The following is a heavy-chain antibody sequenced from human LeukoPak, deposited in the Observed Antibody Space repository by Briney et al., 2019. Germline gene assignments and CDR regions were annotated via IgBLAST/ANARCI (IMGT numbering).Heavy chain of an antibody. D-gene: IGHD2-15*01. CDR2: ISGSGGST. J-gene: IGHJ5*02. CDR3: AKVRVVAAIADIWWFDP. V-gene: IGHV3-23*01. CDR1: GFTFSSYW. Sequence: GGSLRLSCAVSGFTFSSYWMSWVRQAPGKGLEWVSAISGSGGSTYYADSVKGRFTISRDNSKNTLYLQMNSLRAEDTAVYYCAKVRVVAAIADIWWFDPWGQGTLVTVSS.